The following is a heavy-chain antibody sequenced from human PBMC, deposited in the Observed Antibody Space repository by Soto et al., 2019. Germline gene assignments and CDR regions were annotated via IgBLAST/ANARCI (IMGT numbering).Heavy chain of an antibody. CDR3: ESDPCDYYTSERAAGYFDY. CDR2: TGVYTGNT. V-gene: IGHV1-18*01. CDR1: GYTFTSYG. J-gene: IGHJ4*02. D-gene: IGHD3-10*01. Sequence: QVQLVQSGAEVKKPGALVKVSCKASGYTFTSYGISWVRQAPGQVLEWMGWTGVYTGNTNYAQKLQGRVTMTTDTSTSTAYMELRSLRSDNTAVYYCESDPCDYYTSERAAGYFDYCGQGTLVTVSS.